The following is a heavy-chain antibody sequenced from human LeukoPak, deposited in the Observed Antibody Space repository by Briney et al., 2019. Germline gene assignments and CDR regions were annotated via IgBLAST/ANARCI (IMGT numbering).Heavy chain of an antibody. V-gene: IGHV1-8*01. J-gene: IGHJ6*03. CDR1: GYTFTSYD. D-gene: IGHD2-2*01. CDR3: ARDRYCSSTSCYRYMDV. Sequence: ASVKVSCKASGYTFTSYDINWVRQATGQGLEWMGWMNPNSGNTGYAQKLQGRVTMTTDTSTSTAYMELRSLRSDDTAVYYCARDRYCSSTSCYRYMDVWGKGTTVTISS. CDR2: MNPNSGNT.